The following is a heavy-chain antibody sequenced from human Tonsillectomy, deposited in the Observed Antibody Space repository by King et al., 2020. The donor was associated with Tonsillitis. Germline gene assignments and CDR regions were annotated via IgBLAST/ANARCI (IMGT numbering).Heavy chain of an antibody. J-gene: IGHJ4*02. CDR3: ARDQELRRDIVVVVAALGY. V-gene: IGHV1-18*04. Sequence: VQLVESGAEVKKPGASVKVSCKASGYTFTSYGISWVRQAPGQGLEWMGWISAYNGNTNYAQKLQGRVTMTTDTSTSTAYMELRSLRSDDTAVYYCARDQELRRDIVVVVAALGYWGQGTLVTVSS. CDR2: ISAYNGNT. D-gene: IGHD2-15*01. CDR1: GYTFTSYG.